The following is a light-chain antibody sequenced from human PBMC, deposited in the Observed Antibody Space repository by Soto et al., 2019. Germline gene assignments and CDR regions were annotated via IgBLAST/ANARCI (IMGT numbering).Light chain of an antibody. Sequence: DMRMTQSPSTLAASVGDTVTMTCRSSSKWLAWYHQQPGKAPKLLIYAATTLQSGVPSRFSGSGSGTDFTLTINSLQPEDFATYYCQQLHSYPFTFGQGTRLEIK. CDR3: QQLHSYPFT. CDR1: SSKW. CDR2: AAT. J-gene: IGKJ5*01. V-gene: IGKV1-9*01.